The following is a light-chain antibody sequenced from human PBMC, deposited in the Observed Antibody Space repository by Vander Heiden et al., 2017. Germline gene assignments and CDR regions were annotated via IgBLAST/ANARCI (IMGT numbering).Light chain of an antibody. CDR3: QQYNKWPPIT. CDR2: GAS. J-gene: IGKJ5*01. Sequence: VMTQSPATLSVSPGERATLFCRASQSISTTFTWYQQNPGQAPSLLIYGASNRATGIPDRFSGSGSGTEFTLTISSLQSEDFAVYYCQQYNKWPPITFGQGTRLEIK. V-gene: IGKV3-15*01. CDR1: QSISTT.